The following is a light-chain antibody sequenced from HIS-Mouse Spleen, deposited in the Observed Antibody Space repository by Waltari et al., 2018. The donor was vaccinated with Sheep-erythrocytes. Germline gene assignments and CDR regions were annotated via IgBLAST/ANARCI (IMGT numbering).Light chain of an antibody. J-gene: IGKJ3*01. CDR2: AAS. V-gene: IGKV1-9*01. CDR1: QGITTY. CDR3: QQLNSYPIT. Sequence: DIQLTQSPSFLSASVGDRVTITCRASQGITTYLPWYQQQPGKAPKLLIYAASTLQSGVPSGFGGSGSGKEFTLTVSSLQPEDFATYYCQQLNSYPITFGPGAKVYIK.